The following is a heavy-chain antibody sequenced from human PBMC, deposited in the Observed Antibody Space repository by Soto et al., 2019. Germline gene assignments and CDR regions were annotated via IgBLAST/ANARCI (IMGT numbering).Heavy chain of an antibody. CDR3: ARDPGLRHSEWRFDY. J-gene: IGHJ4*02. V-gene: IGHV4-30-4*01. Sequence: QVQLQESGPGLVKPSQTLSLTCTVSGASIGSGDYYWTWLRQPPGKGLEWIGYIYSRGSTYYNPSLTTRVTRSIDTSTNQFSLELSSVTAADTAVYYCARDPGLRHSEWRFDYWGQGILATVSS. CDR2: IYSRGST. D-gene: IGHD3-3*01. CDR1: GASIGSGDYY.